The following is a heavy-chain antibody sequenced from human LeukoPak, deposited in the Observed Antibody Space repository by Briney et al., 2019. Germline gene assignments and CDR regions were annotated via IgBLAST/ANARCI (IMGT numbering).Heavy chain of an antibody. V-gene: IGHV4-34*01. CDR2: INHRGST. CDR3: ATYSTGFDI. J-gene: IGHJ3*02. Sequence: SETLCLTCAVYGGSFSDYYWTWIRQPPRKGLEWIGEINHRGSTHYNPSLKSRVTISVDTSKKQFSLKLSSVTAADTAVYYCATYSTGFDIWGQGTEVTLSS. CDR1: GGSFSDYY. D-gene: IGHD6-19*01.